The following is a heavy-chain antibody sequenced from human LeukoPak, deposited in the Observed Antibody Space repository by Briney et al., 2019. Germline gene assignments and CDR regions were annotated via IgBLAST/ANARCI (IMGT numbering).Heavy chain of an antibody. CDR3: ARPGDSSSWSSIDY. Sequence: GGSLRLSCAASGFTFSSYAMHWVRQAPGKGLEWVAVISYDGSNKYYADSVKGRFTISRDNSKNTLYLQMNSLRAEDTAVYYCARPGDSSSWSSIDYWGQGTLVTVSS. CDR2: ISYDGSNK. CDR1: GFTFSSYA. D-gene: IGHD6-13*01. J-gene: IGHJ4*02. V-gene: IGHV3-30-3*01.